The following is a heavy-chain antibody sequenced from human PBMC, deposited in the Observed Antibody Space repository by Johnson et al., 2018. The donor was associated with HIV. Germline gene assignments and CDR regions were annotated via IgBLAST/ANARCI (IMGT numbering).Heavy chain of an antibody. Sequence: QVQLVESGGGLVQPGGSLRLSCGASAFTFSSNDMKWVRQAPGKGLEWVAVISYDGSNKYYADSVKGRFTISRDNSKNTLYLQMNSLRAEDTAVYYCARDQEAAAGQDDAFDIWGQGIMVTISS. V-gene: IGHV3-30*03. CDR3: ARDQEAAAGQDDAFDI. J-gene: IGHJ3*02. CDR1: AFTFSSND. D-gene: IGHD6-13*01. CDR2: ISYDGSNK.